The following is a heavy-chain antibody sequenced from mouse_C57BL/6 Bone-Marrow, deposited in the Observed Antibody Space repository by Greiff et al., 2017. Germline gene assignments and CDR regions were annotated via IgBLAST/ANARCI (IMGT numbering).Heavy chain of an antibody. Sequence: QVTLKESGPGILQPSQTLSLTCSFSGFSLSTFGMGVGWIRQPSGKGLEWLAHIWWDDDKYYNPALKSRLTISKDTSKNQVFLKIANVDTADTATYYCARPHYYGSSYCYAMDYWGQGTSVTVSS. V-gene: IGHV8-8*01. J-gene: IGHJ4*01. CDR2: IWWDDDK. CDR3: ARPHYYGSSYCYAMDY. D-gene: IGHD1-1*01. CDR1: GFSLSTFGMG.